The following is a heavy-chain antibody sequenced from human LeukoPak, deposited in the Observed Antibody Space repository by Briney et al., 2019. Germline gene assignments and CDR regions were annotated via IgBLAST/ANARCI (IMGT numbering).Heavy chain of an antibody. CDR2: ISASGGAT. CDR1: GFTFLRHG. D-gene: IGHD3-10*01. J-gene: IGHJ2*01. V-gene: IGHV3-23*01. Sequence: QPGGSLRLSCAASGFTFLRHGMTWFRQAPGKGLEWVSGISASGGATYYADSVKGRFTISRDNSKNTLYLQMNSLRAEDTAVYYCARGLWFGESLNWYFDLWGRGTLVTVSS. CDR3: ARGLWFGESLNWYFDL.